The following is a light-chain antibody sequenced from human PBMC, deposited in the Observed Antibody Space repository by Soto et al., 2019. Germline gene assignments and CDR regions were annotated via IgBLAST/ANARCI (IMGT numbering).Light chain of an antibody. CDR2: AAS. Sequence: IPVTQSPSSLSASVGDRVTITCRASQGIRDYLGWYQQKPGKAPKLLIYAASRLQSGVPSRFSGRGFGTDFSLSISGRQPEDFATYFCHQVMSYPHTFGQGTKLEIK. V-gene: IGKV1-9*01. CDR3: HQVMSYPHT. CDR1: QGIRDY. J-gene: IGKJ2*01.